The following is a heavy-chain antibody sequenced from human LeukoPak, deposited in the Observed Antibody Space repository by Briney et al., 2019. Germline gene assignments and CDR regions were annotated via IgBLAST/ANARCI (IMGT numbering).Heavy chain of an antibody. D-gene: IGHD3/OR15-3a*01. Sequence: GGSLRLSCAASGFTFSDYWMSWVRQAPGRGLEWVADINQDESEKNYVDSMRGRITISRDNAENSLFLEMDSLRVEDTAFYYCARESRPEGRLIDIDLWGQGTLVTVSS. V-gene: IGHV3-7*01. CDR1: GFTFSDYW. CDR3: ARESRPEGRLIDIDL. J-gene: IGHJ5*02. CDR2: INQDESEK.